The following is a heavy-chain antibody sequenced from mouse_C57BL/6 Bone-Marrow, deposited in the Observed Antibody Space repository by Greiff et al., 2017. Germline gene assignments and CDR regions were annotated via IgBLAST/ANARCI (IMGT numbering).Heavy chain of an antibody. Sequence: QVQLKESGPGILQSSQTLSLTCSFSGFSLSTSGMGVSWIRQPSGKGLEWLAHIYWDDDKRYNPSLKSRLTISKDTSRNQVFLKITSVDTADTATYYCARGEYYGSQAWFAYWGQGTLVTVSA. CDR1: GFSLSTSGMG. CDR2: IYWDDDK. J-gene: IGHJ3*01. V-gene: IGHV8-12*01. D-gene: IGHD1-1*01. CDR3: ARGEYYGSQAWFAY.